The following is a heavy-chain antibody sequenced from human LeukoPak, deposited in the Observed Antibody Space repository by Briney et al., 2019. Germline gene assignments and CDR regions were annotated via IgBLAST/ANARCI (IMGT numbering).Heavy chain of an antibody. Sequence: EGSLRLSCAGSGFTFSDFWMTWVRQTPGKGLEWVANIKEDGTEKNLVDSVKGRFTISRDNAKNSLYLQMNSLRAEDTAVYYCARDREEDTAMVLLNWFDPWGQGTLVTVSS. CDR3: ARDREEDTAMVLLNWFDP. J-gene: IGHJ5*02. CDR2: IKEDGTEK. CDR1: GFTFSDFW. V-gene: IGHV3-7*01. D-gene: IGHD5-18*01.